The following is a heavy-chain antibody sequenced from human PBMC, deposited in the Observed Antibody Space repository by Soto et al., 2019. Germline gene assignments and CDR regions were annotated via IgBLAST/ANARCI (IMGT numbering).Heavy chain of an antibody. J-gene: IGHJ6*02. Sequence: QVQLQESGPGLVKPWETLSLSCTVSGGSISSYYWSWIRLPPGKPMEWIGYVHHSWGSSYNPSLQSRVAISLDTSKSQFSLELTSVTAADTAVYYCARQGFGPLHGLVEVWGQGTTVIVSS. D-gene: IGHD3-10*01. CDR2: VHHSWGS. CDR3: ARQGFGPLHGLVEV. CDR1: GGSISSYY. V-gene: IGHV4-59*08.